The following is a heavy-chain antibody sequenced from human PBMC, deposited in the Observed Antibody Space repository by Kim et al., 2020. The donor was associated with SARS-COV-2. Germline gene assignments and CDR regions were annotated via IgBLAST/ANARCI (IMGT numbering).Heavy chain of an antibody. V-gene: IGHV3-74*01. Sequence: YADSVQVRFVISRDNAKNTIYLQMNSLKAEDSAMYYCTKGPFLSSTGSSALWGPGTLVTVSS. CDR3: TKGPFLSSTGSSAL. D-gene: IGHD2-8*02. J-gene: IGHJ4*02.